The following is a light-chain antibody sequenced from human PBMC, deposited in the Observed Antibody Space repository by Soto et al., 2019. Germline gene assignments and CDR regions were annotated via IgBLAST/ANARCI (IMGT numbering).Light chain of an antibody. CDR1: SSDVGGYNY. J-gene: IGLJ2*01. CDR3: SSYTSSSTLEVV. V-gene: IGLV2-14*01. Sequence: QSALTQPASVSGSPGQSITISCTGTSSDVGGYNYVSWYQQHPGKAPKLMIYDVSNRPSGVSNRFSGSKSGNTASLDISGLQAEDEADYYCSSYTSSSTLEVVFGGGTKLTVL. CDR2: DVS.